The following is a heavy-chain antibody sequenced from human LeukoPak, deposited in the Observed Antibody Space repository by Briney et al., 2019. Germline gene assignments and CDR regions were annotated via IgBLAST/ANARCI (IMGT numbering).Heavy chain of an antibody. D-gene: IGHD1-26*01. V-gene: IGHV3-30*03. Sequence: PGGSLRLSCAASGFTFSSYGMHWVRQAPGKGLEWVAVISYDGSNKYYADSVKGRFTISRDNSKNTLYLQMNSLRAEDTAVYYCARDGEWELIDYWGQGTLVTVSS. CDR2: ISYDGSNK. J-gene: IGHJ4*02. CDR3: ARDGEWELIDY. CDR1: GFTFSSYG.